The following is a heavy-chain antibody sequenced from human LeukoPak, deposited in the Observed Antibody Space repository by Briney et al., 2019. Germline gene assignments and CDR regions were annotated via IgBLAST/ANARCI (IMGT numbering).Heavy chain of an antibody. V-gene: IGHV1-2*02. Sequence: GASVKVSCKASGYTFTGYYMHWVRQAPGQGLEWMGWINPGGGGVTYAKDFRGRVTLTRDTSISTAYMDLSSLRSDDTAVYYCTRGQYIGSHYNWFDPWGQGSLVTVSS. J-gene: IGHJ5*02. CDR2: INPGGGGV. CDR3: TRGQYIGSHYNWFDP. CDR1: GYTFTGYY. D-gene: IGHD3-10*01.